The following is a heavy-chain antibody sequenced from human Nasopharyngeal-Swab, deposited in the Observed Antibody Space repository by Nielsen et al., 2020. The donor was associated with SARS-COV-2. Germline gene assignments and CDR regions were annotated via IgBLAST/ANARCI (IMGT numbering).Heavy chain of an antibody. CDR1: GFTFSSYA. Sequence: GESLKISCAASGFTFSSYAMSWVRQAPGKGPEWVSTINNRGDDTHYVDSVRGRFTVSRDNSKNTLYLQMNSLRGEDTAIYYCVKDLAYDEVSWGQGTLVTVSS. CDR2: INNRGDDT. CDR3: VKDLAYDEVS. D-gene: IGHD5-12*01. J-gene: IGHJ5*02. V-gene: IGHV3-23*01.